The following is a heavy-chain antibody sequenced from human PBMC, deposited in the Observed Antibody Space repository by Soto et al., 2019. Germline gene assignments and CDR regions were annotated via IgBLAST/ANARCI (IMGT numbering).Heavy chain of an antibody. CDR1: GGSISSYY. D-gene: IGHD6-6*01. Sequence: QVQLQESGPGLVKPSETLCLTCTVSGGSISSYYWSWIRQPPGKGLEWIGYIYYSGSTNYNPSLKSRVTISVDTSKNQFSLKLSSVTAADTAVYYCARVDSSSSHFDYWGQGTLVTVSS. CDR2: IYYSGST. V-gene: IGHV4-59*01. CDR3: ARVDSSSSHFDY. J-gene: IGHJ4*02.